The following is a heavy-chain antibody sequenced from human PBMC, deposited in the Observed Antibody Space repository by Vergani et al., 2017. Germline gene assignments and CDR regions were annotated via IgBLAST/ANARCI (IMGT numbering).Heavy chain of an antibody. CDR3: ARSIGYXTSGSCRPYYFDL. CDR1: GYIFKNYY. V-gene: IGHV1-46*02. Sequence: QAQLVQSGAAVKKPGASAKVSCTASGYIFKNYYMHWLRLAPGQGFQWMGVVNFVTGAATSPQKFEGRITMTRDTSTATFYMDLSSLKYEDTAIYYCARSIGYXTSGSCRPYYFDLWGQGTLVTVSS. J-gene: IGHJ4*02. D-gene: IGHD2-15*01. CDR2: VNFVTGAA.